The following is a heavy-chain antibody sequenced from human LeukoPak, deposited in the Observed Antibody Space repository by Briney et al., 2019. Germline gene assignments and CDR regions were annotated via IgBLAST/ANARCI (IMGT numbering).Heavy chain of an antibody. J-gene: IGHJ4*02. CDR1: GDSISSNY. Sequence: PSETLSLTCTVSGDSISSNYWSWIRQPAGKGLEWIGRIYTSRRTDYNPSLKSRVTMSVDTSKNQVSLRLSSVTAADTALYYCARDQALNWNYDVFDYWGQGALVTVSS. V-gene: IGHV4-4*07. CDR3: ARDQALNWNYDVFDY. CDR2: IYTSRRT. D-gene: IGHD1-7*01.